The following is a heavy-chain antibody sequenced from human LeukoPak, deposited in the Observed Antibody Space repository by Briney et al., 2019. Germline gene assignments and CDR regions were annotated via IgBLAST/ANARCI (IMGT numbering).Heavy chain of an antibody. CDR1: GFTFSSYA. J-gene: IGHJ4*02. V-gene: IGHV3-23*01. CDR3: AKNLESYGDSSTEY. D-gene: IGHD4-17*01. CDR2: ISGSGGST. Sequence: PGGSLRLSCAASGFTFSSYAMSWVRQAPGKGLEWVSAISGSGGSTYYADSVKGRVTISRDNSKNTLFLQTNSLRADDTAIYYCAKNLESYGDSSTEYWGQGTLVTVSS.